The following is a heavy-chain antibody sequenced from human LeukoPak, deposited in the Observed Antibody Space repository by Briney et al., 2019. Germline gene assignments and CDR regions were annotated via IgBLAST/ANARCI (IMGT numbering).Heavy chain of an antibody. D-gene: IGHD1-26*01. Sequence: RPGGSLRLSCAASGFTFSSYAMNWVRQAPGKGLEWVSAISVIGVTTSYAVSVQRPFTISRDNSKNTLYLQMNSLGAEDTAVYYCAKDTVVGATTNLFDYWGQGTLVTASS. CDR2: ISVIGVTT. J-gene: IGHJ4*02. CDR1: GFTFSSYA. V-gene: IGHV3-23*01. CDR3: AKDTVVGATTNLFDY.